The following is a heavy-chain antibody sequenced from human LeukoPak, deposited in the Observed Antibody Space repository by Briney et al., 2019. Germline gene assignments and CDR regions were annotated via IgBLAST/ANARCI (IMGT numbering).Heavy chain of an antibody. CDR1: GFTLSNNW. D-gene: IGHD6-13*01. V-gene: IGHV3-74*01. J-gene: IGHJ4*02. CDR2: INGDGSST. CDR3: ARAGKRIAAAVNFDY. Sequence: GGSLRLSCAASGFTLSNNWMHWVRQAPGKGLVWVSRINGDGSSTSYADSVKGRFTISRDNAKNTLYLQMNSLRAEDTAVYYCARAGKRIAAAVNFDYWGQGTLVTVSS.